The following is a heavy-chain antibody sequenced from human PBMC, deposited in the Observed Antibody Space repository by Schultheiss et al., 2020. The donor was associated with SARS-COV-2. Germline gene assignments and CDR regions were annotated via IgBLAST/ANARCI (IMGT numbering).Heavy chain of an antibody. Sequence: ASVKVSCKASGYTFTSYYMHWVRQAPGQGLEWMGIINPSGGSTSYAQKFQGRVTITRDMSTSTAYMELSRLRSDDTAVYYCARDLRAFRFDPWGQGTLVTVSS. J-gene: IGHJ5*02. D-gene: IGHD5-24*01. CDR3: ARDLRAFRFDP. CDR2: INPSGGST. V-gene: IGHV1-46*01. CDR1: GYTFTSYY.